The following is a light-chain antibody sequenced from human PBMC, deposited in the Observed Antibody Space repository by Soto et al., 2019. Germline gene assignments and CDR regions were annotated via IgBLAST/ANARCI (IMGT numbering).Light chain of an antibody. CDR3: QKYNSAPQS. Sequence: DIQMTQSPSSLSASVGDRVTITCRASQGIINYLAWYQHKPGKVPKLLIYAASTLQSGVPSRFSGSGSGTDFTLTISSLQPEDVATYYCQKYNSAPQSFGQGTKVDIK. CDR2: AAS. J-gene: IGKJ1*01. V-gene: IGKV1-27*01. CDR1: QGIINY.